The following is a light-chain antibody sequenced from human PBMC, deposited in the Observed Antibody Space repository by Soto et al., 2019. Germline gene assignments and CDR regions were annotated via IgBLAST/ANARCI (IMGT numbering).Light chain of an antibody. V-gene: IGKV3-15*01. CDR2: GAS. CDR3: QQRSNWPPIT. Sequence: EIVMAQSPATLSVSPGETAILSCRASQNIGSNLAWYQQRPGQAPRLLIYGASSRVTGIPARFSGSGSGTDFTLTISSLQSEDFAVYHCQQRSNWPPITFGQGTRLEIK. CDR1: QNIGSN. J-gene: IGKJ5*01.